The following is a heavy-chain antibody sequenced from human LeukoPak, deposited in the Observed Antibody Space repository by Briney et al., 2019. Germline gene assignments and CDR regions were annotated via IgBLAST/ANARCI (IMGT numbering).Heavy chain of an antibody. CDR2: IKQDGAEK. Sequence: GGSLRLSCAASGFTFSDFWMTWARQAPGKGLEWVATIKQDGAEKYYVDSVRGRFTISRDNAKNSLYLQMNSLRAEDTAVYYCARDALLVVAATYYFDYWGQGTLVTVSS. CDR3: ARDALLVVAATYYFDY. V-gene: IGHV3-7*01. CDR1: GFTFSDFW. J-gene: IGHJ4*02. D-gene: IGHD2-15*01.